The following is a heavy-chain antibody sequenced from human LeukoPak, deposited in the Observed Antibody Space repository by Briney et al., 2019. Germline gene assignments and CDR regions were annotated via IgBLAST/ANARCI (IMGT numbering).Heavy chain of an antibody. J-gene: IGHJ5*02. CDR1: GYTFTSYD. CDR3: ARGGYYYDSSAPSWFDP. Sequence: GASVKVSCKASGYTFTSYDINWVRQATGQGLEWMGWMNPNSGNTGYAQKFQGRVTITRNTSISTAYMELSSLRSEDTAVYYCARGGYYYDSSAPSWFDPWGQGTLVTVSS. V-gene: IGHV1-8*03. D-gene: IGHD3-22*01. CDR2: MNPNSGNT.